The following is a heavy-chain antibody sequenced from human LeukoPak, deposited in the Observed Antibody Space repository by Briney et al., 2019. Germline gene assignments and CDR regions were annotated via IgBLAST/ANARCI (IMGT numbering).Heavy chain of an antibody. V-gene: IGHV1-2*02. CDR1: GYTFTGYY. CDR2: INPNSGGT. CDR3: ARVLATSDYYMDV. J-gene: IGHJ6*03. Sequence: ASVKVSCKASGYTFTGYYMHWVRQAPGQGPEWMGWINPNSGGTNYAQKFQGRVTMTRDTSISAAYMELSRLRSDDTAVYYCARVLATSDYYMDVWGKGTTVTISS. D-gene: IGHD2/OR15-2a*01.